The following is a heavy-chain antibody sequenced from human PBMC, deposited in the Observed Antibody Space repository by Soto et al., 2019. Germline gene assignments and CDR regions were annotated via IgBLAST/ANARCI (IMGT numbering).Heavy chain of an antibody. CDR3: ARWVVGATPFDY. CDR1: GYTFTSYL. V-gene: IGHV1-18*01. J-gene: IGHJ4*02. Sequence: SCKVSFKASGYTFTSYLISWVQRSPLQGLEWMGCIRAYNGNTNYGQKLQGRVTMTTDTSTSTAYMELRSLSSDDTAVYYCARWVVGATPFDYWGQGTLVTVSS. CDR2: IRAYNGNT. D-gene: IGHD1-26*01.